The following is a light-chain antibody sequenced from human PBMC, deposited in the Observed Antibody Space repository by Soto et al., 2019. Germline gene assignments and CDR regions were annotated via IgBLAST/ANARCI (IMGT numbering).Light chain of an antibody. J-gene: IGKJ5*01. V-gene: IGKV1-27*01. CDR1: QDIINH. CDR3: QNYHLALGT. Sequence: DIQMTQSPSSLSASVGDTVTITCRASQDIINHLAWYQQRPGKVPNLLIYGASTLHSGVPSRFRGSGSGTHFTLPIRSLQPEDVATYYCQNYHLALGTFGQGTRLEIK. CDR2: GAS.